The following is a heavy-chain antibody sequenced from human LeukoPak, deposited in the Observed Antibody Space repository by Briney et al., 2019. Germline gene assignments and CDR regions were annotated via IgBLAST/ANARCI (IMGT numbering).Heavy chain of an antibody. CDR2: ISAYNGNT. CDR3: ALSRDGYNYVDY. CDR1: GYTFTSYG. J-gene: IGHJ4*02. V-gene: IGHV1-18*01. Sequence: GASVNVSCKASGYTFTSYGISWVRQAPGQGLEWMGWISAYNGNTNYAQKLQGRVTMTTDTSTSTAYMELRSLRSDDTAVYYCALSRDGYNYVDYWGQGTLVTVSS. D-gene: IGHD5-24*01.